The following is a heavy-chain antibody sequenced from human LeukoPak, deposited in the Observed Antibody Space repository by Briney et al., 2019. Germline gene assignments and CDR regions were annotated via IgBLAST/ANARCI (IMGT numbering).Heavy chain of an antibody. J-gene: IGHJ5*02. CDR2: IFHSGST. CDR3: ARVDPRDPWS. V-gene: IGHV4-39*07. CDR1: GGFITSSSYY. Sequence: SETLSLTCTVSGGFITSSSYYWVWIRQPPGKGLEWIGSIFHSGSTYYNPSLKSRVTISVDTSKNQFSLRLSSVTAADTAVYYCARVDPRDPWSWGQGTLVTVSS. D-gene: IGHD2-15*01.